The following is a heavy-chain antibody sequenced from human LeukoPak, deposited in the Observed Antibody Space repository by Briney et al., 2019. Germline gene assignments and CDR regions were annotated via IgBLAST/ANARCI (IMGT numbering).Heavy chain of an antibody. D-gene: IGHD1-26*01. Sequence: SETLSLTCTVSGGSISSDYWSWIRQPPGKGLEWIGYICYSGTTNYSPSLKSRVTISVDTSKNQFCLKLSSVTAADTAVYYCARGLTIVGSASFHFWGLAARFIVSS. J-gene: IGHJ4*02. CDR2: ICYSGTT. CDR3: ARGLTIVGSASFHF. V-gene: IGHV4-59*01. CDR1: GGSISSDY.